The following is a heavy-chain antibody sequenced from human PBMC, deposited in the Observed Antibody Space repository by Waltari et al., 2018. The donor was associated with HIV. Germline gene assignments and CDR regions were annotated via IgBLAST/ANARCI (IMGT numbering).Heavy chain of an antibody. D-gene: IGHD3-22*01. CDR1: GGSISSSNW. V-gene: IGHV4-4*02. Sequence: QVQLQESGPGLVKPSGTLSLTCADSGGSISSSNWWSWVRQPPGKGLEWIGEIYHGGSTNYNPSLKSRVTISVDKSKNQFSLKLSSVTAADTAVYSCARVSHSHYYDTSGHPGFDYWGQGTLVTVSS. J-gene: IGHJ4*02. CDR3: ARVSHSHYYDTSGHPGFDY. CDR2: IYHGGST.